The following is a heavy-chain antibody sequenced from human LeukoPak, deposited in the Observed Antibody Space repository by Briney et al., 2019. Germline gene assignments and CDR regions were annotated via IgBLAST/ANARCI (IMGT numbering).Heavy chain of an antibody. Sequence: SETLSLTCTVSGGSISSYYWSWIRQPPGKGLEWIGEINHSGSTYYNPSLKSRVTISVDTSKNQFSLKLCSVTAADTAVYYCARARRTYYYDSSGYYYYFDYWGQGTLVTVSS. J-gene: IGHJ4*02. CDR2: INHSGST. CDR1: GGSISSYY. D-gene: IGHD3-22*01. CDR3: ARARRTYYYDSSGYYYYFDY. V-gene: IGHV4-34*01.